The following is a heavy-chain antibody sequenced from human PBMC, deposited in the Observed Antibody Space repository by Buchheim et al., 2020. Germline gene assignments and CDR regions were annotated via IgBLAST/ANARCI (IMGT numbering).Heavy chain of an antibody. D-gene: IGHD3-10*01. J-gene: IGHJ4*02. CDR3: ARYGSGNYLTFDH. CDR1: GGSVSTSGYH. V-gene: IGHV4-31*03. CDR2: IYYSGST. Sequence: QLQESGPGLVKPSQTLSLTCKISGGSVSTSGYHWGWIRQFPGKGLEWIGYIYYSGSTYYNPSLKSRVSTSLTTSENQFSLNLSSVTAADTAVYYCARYGSGNYLTFDHWGQGTL.